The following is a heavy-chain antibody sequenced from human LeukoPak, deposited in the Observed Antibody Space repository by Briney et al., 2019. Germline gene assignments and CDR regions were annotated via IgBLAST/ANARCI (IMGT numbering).Heavy chain of an antibody. Sequence: PGGSLRLSCAASGFTFSTFAMNWVRQAPGKGLEWVSTFSGAVDTTYYADSVKGRFTISRDNFKNTLYLQMNSLIPEDTAVYYCARQYISGQWYFDYWGQGTLVTVSS. CDR2: FSGAVDTT. CDR1: GFTFSTFA. J-gene: IGHJ4*02. V-gene: IGHV3-23*01. CDR3: ARQYISGQWYFDY. D-gene: IGHD5-18*01.